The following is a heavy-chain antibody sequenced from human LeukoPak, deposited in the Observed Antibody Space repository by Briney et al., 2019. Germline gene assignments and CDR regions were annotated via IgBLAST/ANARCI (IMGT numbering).Heavy chain of an antibody. D-gene: IGHD2-21*02. CDR3: AKDGVVVTSPFDY. J-gene: IGHJ4*02. CDR1: GFTFSSYA. CDR2: IGGSGGST. V-gene: IGHV3-23*01. Sequence: GGSLRLSCAASGFTFSSYAMSWVRQAPGKGLEWVSAIGGSGGSTYYADSVKGRFTISRDNSKNTLYLQMNSLRAEDTAVYYCAKDGVVVTSPFDYWGQGTLVTVSS.